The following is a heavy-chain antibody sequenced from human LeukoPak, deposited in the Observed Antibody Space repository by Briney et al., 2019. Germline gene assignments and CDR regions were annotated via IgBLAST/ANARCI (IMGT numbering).Heavy chain of an antibody. CDR2: IYHSGST. CDR1: GGSISSGGYY. CDR3: ARDSPGFDP. J-gene: IGHJ5*02. Sequence: SETLSLTCTVSGGSISSGGYYWSWIRQPPGKGLEWIGYIYHSGSTYYNPSLKSRVIISVDRSKNQFSLKLSSVTAADTAVYYCARDSPGFDPWGQGTLVTVSS. V-gene: IGHV4-30-2*01.